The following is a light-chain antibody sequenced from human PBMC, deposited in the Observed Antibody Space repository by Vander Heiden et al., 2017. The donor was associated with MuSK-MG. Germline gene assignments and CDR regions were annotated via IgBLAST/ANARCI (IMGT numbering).Light chain of an antibody. Sequence: QSALTQPPSASGSPGHSVTISCTGTSSDVGGYNYVSWYQQHPGKAPKLMIYEVSKRPSGVPDRFSGSKSGNTASLTVSGLQAEDEADDYCSSYAGSNKLVFGGGTKLTVL. J-gene: IGLJ2*01. CDR1: SSDVGGYNY. V-gene: IGLV2-8*01. CDR3: SSYAGSNKLV. CDR2: EVS.